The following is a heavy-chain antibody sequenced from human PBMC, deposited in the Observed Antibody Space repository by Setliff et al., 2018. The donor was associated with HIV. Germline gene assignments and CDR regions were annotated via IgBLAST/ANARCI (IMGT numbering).Heavy chain of an antibody. J-gene: IGHJ3*01. CDR1: GFTFDDYA. V-gene: IGHV3-15*04. CDR3: VTDDKVAFDV. Sequence: GVLRLSCTASGFTFDDYALTWVRHCPGKGLEWLGRMASRHDGGTTDYAAPVRGRFTFSRDDSTNTLYLQMNNLKIEDTAVYYCVTDDKVAFDVWGRGTMVTVSS. CDR2: MASRHDGGTT.